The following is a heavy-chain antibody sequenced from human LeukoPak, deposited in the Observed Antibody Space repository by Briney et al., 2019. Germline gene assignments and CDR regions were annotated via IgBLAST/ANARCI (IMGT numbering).Heavy chain of an antibody. CDR1: GFTFDDYA. Sequence: PGRSLRLSCAASGFTFDDYAMHWVRQAPGKGLEWVSGISWNSGSIGYADSVKGRFTISRDNAKNSLYLQMNSLRAEDTALYYCAKDLYGHYGEYYFDYWGQGTLVTVSS. CDR2: ISWNSGSI. D-gene: IGHD4-17*01. V-gene: IGHV3-9*01. J-gene: IGHJ4*02. CDR3: AKDLYGHYGEYYFDY.